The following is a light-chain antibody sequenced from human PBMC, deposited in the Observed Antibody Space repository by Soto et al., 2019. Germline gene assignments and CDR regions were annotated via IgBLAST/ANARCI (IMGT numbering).Light chain of an antibody. Sequence: EIVFTQSPGTLSLSPGERATLSCRASQSVSSSYLAWYQQKPGQAPRLLIYGAASRATGIPDRFSGSGSGTDFTLTISRREPEDFAVYYCQQYGSAPPVTFGQGTKVDIK. CDR1: QSVSSSY. J-gene: IGKJ1*01. CDR2: GAA. V-gene: IGKV3-20*01. CDR3: QQYGSAPPVT.